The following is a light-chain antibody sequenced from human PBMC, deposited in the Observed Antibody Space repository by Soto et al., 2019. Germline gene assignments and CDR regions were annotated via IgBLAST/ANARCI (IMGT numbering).Light chain of an antibody. V-gene: IGLV1-40*01. CDR3: QSYDSSLSGAV. CDR2: GNS. Sequence: QSVLTQPPSVSGAPGKRVTISCTGSSSNIGAGYDVHWYQQLPGTAPKLLIYGNSNRPSGVPDRFSGSKSGTSASLAITGLQAEDDADYYCQSYDSSLSGAVFGGGTQLTVL. J-gene: IGLJ7*01. CDR1: SSNIGAGYD.